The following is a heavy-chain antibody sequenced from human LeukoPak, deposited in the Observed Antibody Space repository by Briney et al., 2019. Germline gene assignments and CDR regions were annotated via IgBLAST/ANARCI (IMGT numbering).Heavy chain of an antibody. V-gene: IGHV5-51*01. CDR2: IYPGDSDT. J-gene: IGHJ4*02. Sequence: GESLKISCKGSGYSFTSYWIGWVRQMPGKGLEWMGIIYPGDSDTRYSPSFQGQVTFSADNSIGTAYLQWSSLKASDTAMYYCATSRIMATISPFAYWGQGTLVTVSS. CDR1: GYSFTSYW. D-gene: IGHD5-24*01. CDR3: ATSRIMATISPFAY.